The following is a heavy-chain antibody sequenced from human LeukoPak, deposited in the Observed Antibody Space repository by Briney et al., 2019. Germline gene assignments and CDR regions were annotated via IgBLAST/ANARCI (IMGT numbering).Heavy chain of an antibody. CDR3: AIDSSGRWFDP. CDR2: IYHSGSA. Sequence: PSETLSLTCTVSGGSISSSSYYWGWIRQPPGKGLEWIGSIYHSGSAYYNPSLKSRVTISVDTSKNQFSLKLSSVTAADTAVYYCAIDSSGRWFDPWGQGTLVTVSS. D-gene: IGHD3-22*01. V-gene: IGHV4-39*07. J-gene: IGHJ5*02. CDR1: GGSISSSSYY.